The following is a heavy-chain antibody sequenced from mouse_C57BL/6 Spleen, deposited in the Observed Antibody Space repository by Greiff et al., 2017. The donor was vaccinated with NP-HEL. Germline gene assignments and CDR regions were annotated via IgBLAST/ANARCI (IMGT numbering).Heavy chain of an antibody. Sequence: EVMLVESGGGLVKPGGSLKLSCAASGFTFSSYAMSWVRQTPEKRLEWVATISDGGSYTYYPDNVKGRFTISRDNAKNNLYLQMSHLKSEDTAMYYCARGEDYYGSSYGFYWYFDVWGTGTTVTVSS. V-gene: IGHV5-4*03. D-gene: IGHD1-1*01. J-gene: IGHJ1*03. CDR2: ISDGGSYT. CDR3: ARGEDYYGSSYGFYWYFDV. CDR1: GFTFSSYA.